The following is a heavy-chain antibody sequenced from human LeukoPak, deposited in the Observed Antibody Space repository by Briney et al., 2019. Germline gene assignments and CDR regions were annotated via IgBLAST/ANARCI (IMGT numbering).Heavy chain of an antibody. V-gene: IGHV3-23*01. J-gene: IGHJ4*02. Sequence: GGTLRLSCAASGFIFSSYGMTWVRQAPGKGLEWVSAISGSGSGGSTYYADSVKGRFTISRDNSKNTLYLQMNSLRVEDTAVYHCAKATSVTTLFDYWGQGTLVTVSS. CDR3: AKATSVTTLFDY. CDR2: ISGSGSGGST. CDR1: GFIFSSYG. D-gene: IGHD4-17*01.